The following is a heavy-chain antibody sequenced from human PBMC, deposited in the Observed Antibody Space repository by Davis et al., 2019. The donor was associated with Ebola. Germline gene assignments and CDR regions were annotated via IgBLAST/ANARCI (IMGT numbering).Heavy chain of an antibody. J-gene: IGHJ4*02. CDR3: AIQIVGATRVFDY. CDR1: GGSFSGYY. Sequence: ESLKISCAVYGGSFSGYYWSWIRQPPGKGLEWIGEINHSGSTNYNPSLKSRVTISVDTSKNQFSLKLSSVTAADTAVYYCAIQIVGATRVFDYWGQGTLVTVSS. D-gene: IGHD1-26*01. V-gene: IGHV4-34*01. CDR2: INHSGST.